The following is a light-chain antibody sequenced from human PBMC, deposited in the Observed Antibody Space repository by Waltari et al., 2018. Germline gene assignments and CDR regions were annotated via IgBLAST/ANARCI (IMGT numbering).Light chain of an antibody. CDR3: QQYGSTWT. Sequence: EIVLTQSPGTLSLSPGERATLSWRASQSVSSSYLAWYQQKPGQAPRLLIYGASSRATGIPDRFSGSGSGTDFTLTINRLEPEDFAVYYCQQYGSTWTFGQGTKVGIK. V-gene: IGKV3-20*01. CDR2: GAS. CDR1: QSVSSSY. J-gene: IGKJ1*01.